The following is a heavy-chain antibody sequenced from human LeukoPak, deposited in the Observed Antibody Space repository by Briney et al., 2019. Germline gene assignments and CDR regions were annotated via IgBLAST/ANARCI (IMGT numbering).Heavy chain of an antibody. CDR1: GFTFYIYA. Sequence: GGSLRLSCAASGFTFYIYALSWVRQAPGKGLEWVSTLSGRDGRTYYADSVKGRFTISRDNSKNTLYLQMNSLRAEDTAVYYCAKEGDYGGSFFHDAFDIWGQGTMVTVSS. CDR3: AKEGDYGGSFFHDAFDI. J-gene: IGHJ3*02. D-gene: IGHD4-23*01. CDR2: LSGRDGRT. V-gene: IGHV3-23*01.